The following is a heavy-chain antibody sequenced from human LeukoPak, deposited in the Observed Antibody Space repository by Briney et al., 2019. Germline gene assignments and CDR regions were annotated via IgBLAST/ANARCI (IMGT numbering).Heavy chain of an antibody. D-gene: IGHD5-18*01. V-gene: IGHV4-34*01. CDR1: GGSFSGYY. J-gene: IGHJ4*02. CDR2: INHSGST. Sequence: PSETLSLTCAVYGGSFSGYYWRWIRQPPGKGREWIGEINHSGSTNYNPSLTRRATISIDTPKNQFSLPLSSVTAPDTDGYSYARQVLSAEYSYGIHYFDYWGQETLVTVSS. CDR3: ARQVLSAEYSYGIHYFDY.